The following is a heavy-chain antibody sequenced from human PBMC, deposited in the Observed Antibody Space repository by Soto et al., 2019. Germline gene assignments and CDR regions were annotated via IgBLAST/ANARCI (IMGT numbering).Heavy chain of an antibody. J-gene: IGHJ4*02. CDR1: GYTFSTYY. V-gene: IGHV1-46*01. Sequence: QVQLVQSGAEVKKPGASVKVSCKASGYTFSTYYMHWVRQAPGQGYEWMGIINPSGGSTTYAQKFQGRVTMTRDTSTNTVYMELSSLRSEDTAVYYCARYYYNGDYFDYWVQGTLVTVSS. CDR2: INPSGGST. CDR3: ARYYYNGDYFDY. D-gene: IGHD3-10*01.